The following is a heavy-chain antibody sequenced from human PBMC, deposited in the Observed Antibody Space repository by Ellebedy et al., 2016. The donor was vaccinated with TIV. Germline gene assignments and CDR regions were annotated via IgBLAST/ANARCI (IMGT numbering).Heavy chain of an antibody. CDR3: ARTYSSSWYGDYYGMDV. D-gene: IGHD6-13*01. CDR1: GGSVSSGSYY. Sequence: SETLSLTXTVSGGSVSSGSYYWSWIRQPAGKGLEWIGRIYTSGSTNYNPSLKSRVTMSVDTSKNQFSLKLSSVTAADTAVYYCARTYSSSWYGDYYGMDVWGQGTTVTVSS. J-gene: IGHJ6*02. V-gene: IGHV4-61*02. CDR2: IYTSGST.